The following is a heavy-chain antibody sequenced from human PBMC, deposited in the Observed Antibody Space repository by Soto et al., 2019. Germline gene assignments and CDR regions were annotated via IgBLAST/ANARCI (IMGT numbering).Heavy chain of an antibody. CDR2: INAGNGDT. D-gene: IGHD6-13*01. V-gene: IGHV1-3*01. Sequence: GASVKVSCKASGYTFTGYAIHWVRQAPGQGLEWMGWINAGNGDTKYSENFQGRVTITRDTSASTAYMELSSLTSEDTAVFFCARDRESSIDYWGQGTLVTVSS. CDR3: ARDRESSIDY. J-gene: IGHJ4*02. CDR1: GYTFTGYA.